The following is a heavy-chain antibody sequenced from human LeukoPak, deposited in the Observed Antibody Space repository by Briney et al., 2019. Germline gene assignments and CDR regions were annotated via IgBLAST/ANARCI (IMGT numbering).Heavy chain of an antibody. V-gene: IGHV3-23*01. Sequence: GGSLRLSCAASGFTFSSYAMTWVRQAPGKGLEWVSSISGSGGSTYYADSVKGRFTISRDNSKNTLFLQMNSLRAEDTAVYYCAKLRYYYGSGTDFDYWGQGTLVTVSS. CDR2: ISGSGGST. CDR3: AKLRYYYGSGTDFDY. CDR1: GFTFSSYA. J-gene: IGHJ4*02. D-gene: IGHD3-10*01.